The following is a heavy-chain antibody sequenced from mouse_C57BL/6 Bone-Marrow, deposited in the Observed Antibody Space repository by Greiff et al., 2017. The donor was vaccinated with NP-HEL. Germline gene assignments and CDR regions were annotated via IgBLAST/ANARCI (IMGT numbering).Heavy chain of an antibody. Sequence: QVQLQQSVAELARPGASVKLSCKASGYTFTSYGISWVKQRTGQGLEWIGEIYPRSGNTYYNEKFKGKATLAADKSSSTAYMELRSLTSEDSAVYFCARLLFYFDVWGTGTTVTVSS. D-gene: IGHD6-2*01. J-gene: IGHJ1*03. V-gene: IGHV1-81*01. CDR2: IYPRSGNT. CDR3: ARLLFYFDV. CDR1: GYTFTSYG.